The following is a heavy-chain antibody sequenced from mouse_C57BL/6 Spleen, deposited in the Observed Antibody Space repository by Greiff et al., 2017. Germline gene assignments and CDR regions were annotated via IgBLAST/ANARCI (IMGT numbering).Heavy chain of an antibody. V-gene: IGHV1-55*01. CDR3: ASSSITAVVSTCAMDY. CDR2: IYPGSGST. CDR1: GYTFTSYW. J-gene: IGHJ4*01. D-gene: IGHD1-1*01. Sequence: QVQLQQPGAELAKPGASVKMSCKASGYTFTSYWISWVKQRPGQGLEWIGDIYPGSGSTNYNEKFKSKATLTVDTSSSTAYMQLSSLTSEDSAVXYCASSSITAVVSTCAMDYWGQGTSVTVSS.